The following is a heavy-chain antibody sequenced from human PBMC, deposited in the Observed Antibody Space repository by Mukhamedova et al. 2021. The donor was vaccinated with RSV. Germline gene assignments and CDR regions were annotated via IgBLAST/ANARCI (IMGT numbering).Heavy chain of an antibody. Sequence: AEYMGDRFTISRDNSKNTLYLQMNSLRAEDTAVYYCAKDIVVVPAALYYFDYWGQGTLVTVSS. CDR3: AKDIVVVPAALYYFDY. V-gene: IGHV3-23*01. D-gene: IGHD2-2*01. J-gene: IGHJ4*02.